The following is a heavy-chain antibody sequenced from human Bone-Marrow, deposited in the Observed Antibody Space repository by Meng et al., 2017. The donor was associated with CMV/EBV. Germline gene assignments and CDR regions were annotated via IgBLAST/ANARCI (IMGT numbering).Heavy chain of an antibody. J-gene: IGHJ4*02. V-gene: IGHV1-2*02. Sequence: ASVKVSCKASGGTFNSYSINWVRQAPGQGLEWMGWINPNSGGTNYAQKFQGRVTMTRDTSISTAYMELSRLRSDDTAVYYCARGYCSSTSCYPRSLMKRSFDYWGQGTLVTVSS. CDR2: INPNSGGT. D-gene: IGHD2-2*01. CDR3: ARGYCSSTSCYPRSLMKRSFDY. CDR1: GGTFNSYS.